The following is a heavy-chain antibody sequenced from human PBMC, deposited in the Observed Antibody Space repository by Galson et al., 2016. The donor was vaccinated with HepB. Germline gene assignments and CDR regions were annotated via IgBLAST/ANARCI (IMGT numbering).Heavy chain of an antibody. Sequence: SLRLSCAASGFTFSSYVMSWVRQAPGKGLEWVSGISGSGGSTHYADSVKGRFNISRDSSKNTVYLQMNSLRGEDTAVYYCARGNYDSPGYFFDNWFDPWGQGTLVTVSS. CDR1: GFTFSSYV. CDR2: ISGSGGST. V-gene: IGHV3-23*01. J-gene: IGHJ5*02. CDR3: ARGNYDSPGYFFDNWFDP. D-gene: IGHD3-22*01.